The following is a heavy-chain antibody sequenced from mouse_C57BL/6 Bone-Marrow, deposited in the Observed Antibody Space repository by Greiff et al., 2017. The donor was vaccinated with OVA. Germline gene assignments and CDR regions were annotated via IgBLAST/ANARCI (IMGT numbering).Heavy chain of an antibody. J-gene: IGHJ3*01. D-gene: IGHD2-4*01. CDR1: GYAFTNYL. Sequence: VQLQQSGAELVRPGTSVKVSCKASGYAFTNYLIEWVKQRPGQGLEWIGVINPGSGGTNYNEKFKGKATLTADKSSSTAYMQLSSLTSEDSAVYFWASYYDYLWFAYWGQGTLVTVSA. CDR3: ASYYDYLWFAY. CDR2: INPGSGGT. V-gene: IGHV1-54*01.